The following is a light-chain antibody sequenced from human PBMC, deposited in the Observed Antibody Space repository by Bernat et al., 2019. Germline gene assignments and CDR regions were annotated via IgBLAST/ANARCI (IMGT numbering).Light chain of an antibody. CDR1: QSITHL. CDR3: QQSYRAPPYT. V-gene: IGKV1-39*01. J-gene: IGKJ2*01. CDR2: AAS. Sequence: DIQMTQSPSSLSASVGDRANITCRACQSITHLLNWYQQKPGKAPRLLIFAASRLQSGVPSRFSGSGSGTDFTLTISSLQREDFATYYCQQSYRAPPYTFGPGTKLEIK.